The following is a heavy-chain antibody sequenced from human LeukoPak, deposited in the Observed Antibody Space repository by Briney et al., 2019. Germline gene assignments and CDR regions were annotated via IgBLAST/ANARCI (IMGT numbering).Heavy chain of an antibody. V-gene: IGHV4-61*01. CDR2: MYNSGST. J-gene: IGHJ5*02. CDR1: GGSVSSDNYY. CDR3: ARGKYSSSWYIFDP. Sequence: SETPSLTCTVTGGSVSSDNYYWSWIRQPPGKGLEWIGYMYNSGSTNYSPSLKSRVTMSADTSKNQLSLKLSAVTAADTAVYYCARGKYSSSWYIFDPWGQGALVTVSS. D-gene: IGHD6-13*01.